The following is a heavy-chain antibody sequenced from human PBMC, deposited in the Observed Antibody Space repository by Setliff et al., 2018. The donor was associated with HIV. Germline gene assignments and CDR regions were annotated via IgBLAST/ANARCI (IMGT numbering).Heavy chain of an antibody. CDR1: GYTFTDYY. Sequence: ASVKVFCKASGYTFTDYYIHWVQQAPGKGLEWMGHIDPEDGETIYADNFQGRVTMTRDTSITTAYMELSSLISDDTAVYYCAREERYYDGKGALDYWGQGMLVTVSS. V-gene: IGHV1-2*06. J-gene: IGHJ4*02. CDR2: IDPEDGET. D-gene: IGHD3-22*01. CDR3: AREERYYDGKGALDY.